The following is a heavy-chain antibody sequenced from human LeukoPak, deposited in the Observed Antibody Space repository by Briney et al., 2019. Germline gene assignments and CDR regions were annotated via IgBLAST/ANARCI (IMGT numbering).Heavy chain of an antibody. CDR3: ATKVIGSYYFDY. CDR1: GFTFSSYA. J-gene: IGHJ4*02. CDR2: ISDSGGST. Sequence: GGSLRLSCAASGFTFSSYALSWVRQAPGKGLEWVSAISDSGGSTYYADSVKGRFTISRDNSKNTLYLQMNSLRAEDTAVYYCATKVIGSYYFDYWGQGTLVTVSS. V-gene: IGHV3-23*01. D-gene: IGHD2-21*01.